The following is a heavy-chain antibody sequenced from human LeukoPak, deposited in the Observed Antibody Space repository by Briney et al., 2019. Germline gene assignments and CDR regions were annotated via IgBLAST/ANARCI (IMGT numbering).Heavy chain of an antibody. J-gene: IGHJ4*02. CDR3: AGGDSSGWTDFDY. V-gene: IGHV4-59*08. CDR1: GGSISSYY. CDR2: ISYSGTT. Sequence: SETLSLTCTVSGGSISSYYWSWIRQPPGKGLEWIGFISYSGTTNYNPSLKSRVTISLDTSKKQFSLKLSSVGAADTAAYYCAGGDSSGWTDFDYWGQGTLVTVSS. D-gene: IGHD6-19*01.